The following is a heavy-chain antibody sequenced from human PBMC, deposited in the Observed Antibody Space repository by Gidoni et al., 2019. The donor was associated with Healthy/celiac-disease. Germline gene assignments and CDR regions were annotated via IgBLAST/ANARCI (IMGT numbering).Heavy chain of an antibody. Sequence: QVQLVQSGAEVKKPGASVKVSCKASGYTFTSYDINWVRQATGQGLEWMGWMNPNSGNTGYAQKFQGRVTMTRNTSISTAYMELSSLRSEDTAVYYCARTLWVRVPAATKAGVYYYYYGMDVWGQGTTVTVSS. CDR3: ARTLWVRVPAATKAGVYYYYYGMDV. CDR1: GYTFTSYD. CDR2: MNPNSGNT. V-gene: IGHV1-8*01. D-gene: IGHD2-2*01. J-gene: IGHJ6*02.